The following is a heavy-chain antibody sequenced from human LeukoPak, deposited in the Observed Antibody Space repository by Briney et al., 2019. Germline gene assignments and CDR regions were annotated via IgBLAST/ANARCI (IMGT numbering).Heavy chain of an antibody. CDR1: GGSISSGDYY. CDR2: IYYSGST. V-gene: IGHV4-30-4*01. J-gene: IGHJ6*04. Sequence: SETLSLTCTVSGGSISSGDYYWSWIRQPPGKGLEWIGYIYYSGSTYYNPSLKSRVTISVDTSKNQFSLKLSSVTAAETAGYYCASTEAASYYYGMDVWGKGTTVTVSS. CDR3: ASTEAASYYYGMDV. D-gene: IGHD6-13*01.